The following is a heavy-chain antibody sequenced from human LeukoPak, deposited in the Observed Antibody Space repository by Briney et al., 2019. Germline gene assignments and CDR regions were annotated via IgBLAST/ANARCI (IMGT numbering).Heavy chain of an antibody. CDR2: IKPSGGST. CDR3: ARATRSGGYNYPGFDY. D-gene: IGHD5-18*01. Sequence: GASVKVSCKASGYRFTGYYMHWVRQAPGQGLEWLGLIKPSGGSTSNAQKMQGRVTMTRDMSTSTVYMELSSLRSEDTAVYYCARATRSGGYNYPGFDYWGQGTLVTVSS. J-gene: IGHJ4*02. V-gene: IGHV1-46*04. CDR1: GYRFTGYY.